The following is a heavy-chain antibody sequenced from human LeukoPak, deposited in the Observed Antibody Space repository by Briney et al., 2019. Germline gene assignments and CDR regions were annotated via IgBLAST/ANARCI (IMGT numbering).Heavy chain of an antibody. CDR2: ISHSGGNT. J-gene: IGHJ4*02. D-gene: IGHD5-18*01. CDR3: AKGARNTAPDY. CDR1: GFTFSTYD. Sequence: GGSLRLSCTASGFTFSTYDMSWVRQAPGKGLEWVSSISHSGGNTYYADSVKGRFTISRDNSKNTVYLQMNSLTAEDTAVYYCAKGARNTAPDYWGQGTLVTVSS. V-gene: IGHV3-23*01.